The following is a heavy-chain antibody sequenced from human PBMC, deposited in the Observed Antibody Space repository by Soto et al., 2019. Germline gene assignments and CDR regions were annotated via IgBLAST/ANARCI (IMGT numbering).Heavy chain of an antibody. CDR3: AHSPNRGIVVVNWFDP. V-gene: IGHV2-5*02. CDR1: GFSLSTSGVG. Sequence: SGPTLVNPTQTLTLTCTFSGFSLSTSGVGVGWIRQPPGKALEWLALIYWDDDKRYSPSLKSRLTITKDTSKNQVVLTMTNMDLVDTVTFYCAHSPNRGIVVVNWFDPWGKGTLVTVAS. D-gene: IGHD2-21*01. J-gene: IGHJ5*02. CDR2: IYWDDDK.